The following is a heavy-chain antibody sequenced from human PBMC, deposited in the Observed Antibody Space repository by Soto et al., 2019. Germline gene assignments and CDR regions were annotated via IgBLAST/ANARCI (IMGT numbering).Heavy chain of an antibody. CDR3: AKNGNLWSGLRRSLDP. D-gene: IGHD3-3*01. Sequence: GGSLRLSCAASGFTFRSYAMSWVRQAPGKWLEWVSAISGSGGSTYYADCVRGRFTISRDNSKNTLYLQMNSLRAEDTAVYYCAKNGNLWSGLRRSLDPGGEAIRV. CDR1: GFTFRSYA. J-gene: IGHJ5*02. CDR2: ISGSGGST. V-gene: IGHV3-23*01.